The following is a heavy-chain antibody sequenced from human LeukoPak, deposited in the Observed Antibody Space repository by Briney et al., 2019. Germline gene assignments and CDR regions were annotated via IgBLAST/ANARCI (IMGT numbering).Heavy chain of an antibody. CDR3: ARDSRGYPY. J-gene: IGHJ4*02. V-gene: IGHV3-7*05. D-gene: IGHD3-22*01. CDR2: INQDGSEK. CDR1: GLTLSNYW. Sequence: PGGSLRLSCAASGLTLSNYWMTWVRQAPGKGLKWVANINQDGSEKNYVDSVKGRFTISRDNAKNSLYLEMNSLRAEDMGVYYCARDSRGYPYWGQGTLVTVSS.